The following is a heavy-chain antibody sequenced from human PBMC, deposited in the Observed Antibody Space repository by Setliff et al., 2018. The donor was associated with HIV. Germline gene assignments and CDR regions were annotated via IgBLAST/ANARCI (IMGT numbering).Heavy chain of an antibody. J-gene: IGHJ6*03. D-gene: IGHD2-15*01. CDR1: GDSMRNYH. V-gene: IGHV4-38-2*02. CDR2: IHHSGTT. CDR3: ARGRHCNGGACYPHYYYYYHYLDV. Sequence: SETLSLTCTVSGDSMRNYHWSWIRQAPGKGLDWIGSIHHSGTTYYNPSLKSRVTISVDTTTNQVSLQVNSVTAVDTAVYYCARGRHCNGGACYPHYYYYYHYLDVWGKGTTVTVSS.